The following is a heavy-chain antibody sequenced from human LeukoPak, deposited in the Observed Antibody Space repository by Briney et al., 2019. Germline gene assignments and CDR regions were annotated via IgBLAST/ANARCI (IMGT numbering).Heavy chain of an antibody. D-gene: IGHD6-13*01. J-gene: IGHJ4*02. CDR1: GGTFSSYA. CDR3: AGDLQYSSSWYSDY. V-gene: IGHV1-69*04. Sequence: ASVKVSCKASGGTFSSYAISWVRQAPGQGLEWMGRIIPILGIANYAQKFQGRVTITADKSTSTAYMELSSLRSEDTAVYYCAGDLQYSSSWYSDYWGQGTLVTVSS. CDR2: IIPILGIA.